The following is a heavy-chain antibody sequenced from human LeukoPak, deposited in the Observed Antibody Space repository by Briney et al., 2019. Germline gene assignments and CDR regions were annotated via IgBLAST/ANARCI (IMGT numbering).Heavy chain of an antibody. V-gene: IGHV4-39*01. CDR1: GGSISSDSYY. J-gene: IGHJ4*02. CDR3: ASLAVAGLSEGY. D-gene: IGHD6-19*01. CDR2: IYYSGST. Sequence: SETLFLTCTVSGGSISSDSYYWAWIRQPPGTGLEWIASIYYSGSTYYNPSLKSRVTISVDTSRNQFSLKLSSVTAADTAVYYCASLAVAGLSEGYWGQGTLVIVSS.